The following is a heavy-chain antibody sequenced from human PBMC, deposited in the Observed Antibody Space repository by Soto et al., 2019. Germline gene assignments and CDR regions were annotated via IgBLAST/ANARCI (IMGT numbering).Heavy chain of an antibody. CDR2: ISSSSSTI. J-gene: IGHJ4*02. CDR1: GFTFSSYS. CDR3: ARGEIQGPIDY. D-gene: IGHD1-26*01. Sequence: GGSLRLSCAASGFTFSSYSMNWVRQAPGKGLECISYISSSSSTIYYADSVKGRFTISGDNAKNSLYLQMNSLRAEDTAVYYCARGEIQGPIDYWGQGTLLTVSS. V-gene: IGHV3-48*01.